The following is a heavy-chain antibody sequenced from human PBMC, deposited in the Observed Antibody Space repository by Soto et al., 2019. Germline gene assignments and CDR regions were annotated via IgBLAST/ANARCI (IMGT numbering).Heavy chain of an antibody. CDR1: GFTFSSYG. CDR3: ARDPRAGVTIFGVVTYYYYGMDV. Sequence: WGALRLSCAASGFTFSSYGMHWVRQAPGKGLEWVAVIWYDGSNKYYADSVKGRFTISRDNSKNTLYLQMNSLRAEDTAVYYCARDPRAGVTIFGVVTYYYYGMDVWGQGTTVTVS. CDR2: IWYDGSNK. D-gene: IGHD3-3*01. J-gene: IGHJ6*02. V-gene: IGHV3-33*01.